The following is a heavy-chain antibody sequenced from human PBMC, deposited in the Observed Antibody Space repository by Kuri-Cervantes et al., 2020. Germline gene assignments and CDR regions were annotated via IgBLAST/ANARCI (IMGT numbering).Heavy chain of an antibody. J-gene: IGHJ4*02. Sequence: ASVKVSCKASGYTFTSYGTSWVRQAPGQGLEWMGWISAYNSNTNYAQKLQGRVTMTIDTSTSTAYMELRSLRSDDTAVYYCAREGWPGETPDYWGQGTLVTVSS. CDR3: AREGWPGETPDY. CDR2: ISAYNSNT. V-gene: IGHV1-18*01. D-gene: IGHD2-15*01. CDR1: GYTFTSYG.